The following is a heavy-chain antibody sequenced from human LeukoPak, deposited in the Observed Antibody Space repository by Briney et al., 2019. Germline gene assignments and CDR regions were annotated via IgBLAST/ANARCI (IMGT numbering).Heavy chain of an antibody. J-gene: IGHJ4*02. D-gene: IGHD1-14*01. CDR2: IYYSGST. Sequence: SETLSLTCTVSGGSISSYYWSWIRQPPGKGLEWIGYIYYSGSTNYNPSLESRVTISVDTSKNQFSLKLSSVTAADTAVYYCARHGTISSESYFDYWGQGALVTVSS. V-gene: IGHV4-59*01. CDR1: GGSISSYY. CDR3: ARHGTISSESYFDY.